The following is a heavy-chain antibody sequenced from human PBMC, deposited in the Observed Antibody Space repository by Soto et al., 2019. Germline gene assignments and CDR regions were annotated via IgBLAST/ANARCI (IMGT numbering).Heavy chain of an antibody. D-gene: IGHD6-6*01. CDR3: VKDPLAARPKHEVGWFDP. J-gene: IGHJ5*02. CDR2: ISSNGGST. V-gene: IGHV3-64D*08. Sequence: GGSLRLSCSASGFTFSSYAMHWVRQAPGKGLEYVSAISSNGGSTYYADSVKGRFTISRDNSKNTLYLQMSSLRAEDTAVYYCVKDPLAARPKHEVGWFDPWGQGTLVTVSS. CDR1: GFTFSSYA.